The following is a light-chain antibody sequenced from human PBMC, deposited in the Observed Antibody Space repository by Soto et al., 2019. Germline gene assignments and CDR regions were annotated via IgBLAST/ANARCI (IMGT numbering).Light chain of an antibody. CDR3: QQGYTTGT. J-gene: IGKJ1*01. CDR1: QSISSH. Sequence: DIQMTQSPSSLSASVGDRFAITCRTSQSISSHLNWYQQKPGKAPKLLIYTASNLQRGVPSRFSGSGSGTDFTLTISSLQPDDFATYYCQQGYTTGTFGQGTKVDIK. V-gene: IGKV1-39*01. CDR2: TAS.